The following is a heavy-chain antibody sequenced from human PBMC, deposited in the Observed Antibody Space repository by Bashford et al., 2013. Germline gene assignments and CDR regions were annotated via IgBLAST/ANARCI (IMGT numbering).Heavy chain of an antibody. CDR1: GGSINNQY. J-gene: IGHJ4*02. V-gene: IGHV4-59*11. CDR3: AAGVAIFGVALPYYFGS. CDR2: IYFSGNT. Sequence: SETLSLTCTVSGGSINNQYWSWIRQPPGKGLEWIGYIYFSGNTYYNPSLKSRVTISGDTSKNQFSLRLSSVTAADTAVYYCAAGVAIFGVALPYYFGSWGQGILVTVSS. D-gene: IGHD3-3*01.